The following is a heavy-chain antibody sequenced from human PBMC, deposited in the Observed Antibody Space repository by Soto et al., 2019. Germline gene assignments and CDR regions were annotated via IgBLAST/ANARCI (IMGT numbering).Heavy chain of an antibody. Sequence: PGKGLEGMGNVYYGGSTYYNPSLKSRVTLSVETSKTQFSLKLSSVTAADTAVYYCAVFFFQAEDGIRDVRSVSAFLLNRSSDL. J-gene: IGHJ2*01. D-gene: IGHD3-10*02. CDR2: VYYGGST. V-gene: IGHV4-39*01. CDR3: AVFFFQAEDGIRDVRSVSAFLLNRSSDL.